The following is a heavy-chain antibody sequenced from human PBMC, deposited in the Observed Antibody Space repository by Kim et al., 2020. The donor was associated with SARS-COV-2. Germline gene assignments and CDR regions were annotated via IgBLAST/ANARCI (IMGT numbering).Heavy chain of an antibody. Sequence: YADSVKRRFTIPRDTSKNTLYLQMNSLGADDTAVYYCANSSQTYYSWFDYWGQGTLVTVPS. D-gene: IGHD2-21*01. CDR3: ANSSQTYYSWFDY. J-gene: IGHJ4*02. V-gene: IGHV3-23*01.